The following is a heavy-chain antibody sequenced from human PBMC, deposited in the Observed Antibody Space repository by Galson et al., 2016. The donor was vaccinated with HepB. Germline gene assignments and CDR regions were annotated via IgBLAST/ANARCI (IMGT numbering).Heavy chain of an antibody. Sequence: SLRLSCAASGFPVSDHYMTWVRQAPGKGLECVAVIYLAGSTFYADSVRGRFTISRDDSANILYLQMTSLRAEDTAVYFCAGYLSRRGGIDYWGQGTLVAVSS. D-gene: IGHD2-21*01. J-gene: IGHJ4*02. CDR1: GFPVSDHY. V-gene: IGHV3-53*01. CDR3: AGYLSRRGGIDY. CDR2: IYLAGST.